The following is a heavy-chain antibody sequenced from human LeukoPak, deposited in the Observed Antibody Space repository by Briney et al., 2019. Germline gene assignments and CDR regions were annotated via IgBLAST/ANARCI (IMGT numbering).Heavy chain of an antibody. CDR2: ISAYNGNT. CDR1: GYTFTSYG. D-gene: IGHD6-13*01. J-gene: IGHJ3*02. V-gene: IGHV1-18*01. CDR3: AREGQQLVRGRLENAFDI. Sequence: GASVKVSCKASGYTFTSYGISWVRQAPGQGLEWMGWISAYNGNTNYAQKLQGRVTMTTDTSTSTAYMELRSLRSDDTAVYYCAREGQQLVRGRLENAFDIWGQGTMVTVSS.